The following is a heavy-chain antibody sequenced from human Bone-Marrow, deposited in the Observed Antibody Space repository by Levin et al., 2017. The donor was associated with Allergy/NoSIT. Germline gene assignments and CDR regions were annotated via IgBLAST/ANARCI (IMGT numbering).Heavy chain of an antibody. CDR3: AKVRRGLDAFDI. CDR2: ISGSDYTT. J-gene: IGHJ3*02. D-gene: IGHD3/OR15-3a*01. CDR1: GFSFSSYE. V-gene: IGHV3-23*01. Sequence: GESLKISCAASGFSFSSYEMNWVRQAPGKGLEWVSSISGSDYTTYYTDSVKGRLTISRDNSKNTIYLQMDSLRAEDTAIYYCAKVRRGLDAFDIWGQGTMVTVSS.